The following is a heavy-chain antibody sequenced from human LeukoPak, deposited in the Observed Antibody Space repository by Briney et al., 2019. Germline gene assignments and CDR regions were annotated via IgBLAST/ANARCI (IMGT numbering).Heavy chain of an antibody. CDR2: IWYDGSKR. V-gene: IGHV3-33*06. D-gene: IGHD5-12*01. CDR3: AKDLFTSIVASPNYYYGMDV. J-gene: IGHJ6*02. CDR1: GFTFSSYG. Sequence: GTSLRLSCSASGFTFSSYGMHWVRLAPDKGLEWVAVIWYDGSKRYYADSVKGRFTISRDDSRNTLYLQMNSLRAEDTAVYYCAKDLFTSIVASPNYYYGMDVWGQGTTVTVSS.